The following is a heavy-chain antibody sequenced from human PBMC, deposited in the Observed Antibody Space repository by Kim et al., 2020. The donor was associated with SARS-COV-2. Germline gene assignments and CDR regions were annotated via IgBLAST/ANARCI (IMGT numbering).Heavy chain of an antibody. J-gene: IGHJ4*02. CDR3: ARSRPWDIVFDY. D-gene: IGHD5-12*01. V-gene: IGHV4-39*07. CDR1: GDSISSSGYY. Sequence: SETLSLTCTVSGDSISSSGYYWGWIRQPPGKGLEYIGSIYYSGNTYYNPSLKSRVTISIDTSKNQFSLKLSSVTAADTAVYYCARSRPWDIVFDYWGQGT. CDR2: IYYSGNT.